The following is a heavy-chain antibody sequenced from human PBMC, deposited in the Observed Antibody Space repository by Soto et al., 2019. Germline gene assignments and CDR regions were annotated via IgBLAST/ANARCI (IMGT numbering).Heavy chain of an antibody. CDR1: GGTFSSYT. CDR2: IIPILGIA. Sequence: SVKVSCKASGGTFSSYTISWVRQAPGQGLEWMGRIIPILGIANYAQKFQGRVTITADKSTSTAYMELSSLRSEDPAVYYCAGKLDCTNGVCYGSYYYYMDVWGKGTTVTVAS. D-gene: IGHD2-8*01. V-gene: IGHV1-69*02. CDR3: AGKLDCTNGVCYGSYYYYMDV. J-gene: IGHJ6*03.